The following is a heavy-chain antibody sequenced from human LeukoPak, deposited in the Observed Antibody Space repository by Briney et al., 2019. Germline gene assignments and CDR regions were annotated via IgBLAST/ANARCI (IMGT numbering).Heavy chain of an antibody. V-gene: IGHV3-23*01. CDR3: SKNGLVATTYYFGS. J-gene: IGHJ4*02. CDR1: GFTFSSYA. Sequence: GGSLRLSCAASGFTFSSYAMSWVRQAPGKGLECVSIIGGSGGPTYYADSVKGRFTISRDNSENTLFLQMNSLRAEDTALYCCSKNGLVATTYYFGSWGQGTLVTVSS. CDR2: IGGSGGPT. D-gene: IGHD5-12*01.